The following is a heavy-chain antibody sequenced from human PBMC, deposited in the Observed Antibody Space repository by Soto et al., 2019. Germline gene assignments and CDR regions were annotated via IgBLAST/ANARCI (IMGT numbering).Heavy chain of an antibody. J-gene: IGHJ4*02. Sequence: EVQLLESGGGLVQPGGSLRLSCAASGFTFSRFGMSWVRQAPGKGLEWVSGISGGGNPTYYSDSVKGRFTISRDSAKXXXXXXMXSXXXXXXXVYYCAKDITYDSSAYDSWGQGTLVTVSS. CDR1: GFTFSRFG. V-gene: IGHV3-23*01. D-gene: IGHD3-22*01. CDR2: ISGGGNPT. CDR3: AKDITYDSSAYDS.